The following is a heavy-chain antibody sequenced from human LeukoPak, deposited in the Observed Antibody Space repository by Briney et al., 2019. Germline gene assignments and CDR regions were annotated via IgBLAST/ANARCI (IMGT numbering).Heavy chain of an antibody. D-gene: IGHD6-13*01. V-gene: IGHV1-69*05. CDR3: ARVGSPDSSSDNRYYFDY. Sequence: ASVKVSCKASGGTFSSYAISWVRQAPGQGLEWMGGIIPIFGTANYAQKFQGRVTITTDESTSTAYMELSSLRSEDTAVYYCARVGSPDSSSDNRYYFDYWGQGTLVTVSS. CDR1: GGTFSSYA. J-gene: IGHJ4*02. CDR2: IIPIFGTA.